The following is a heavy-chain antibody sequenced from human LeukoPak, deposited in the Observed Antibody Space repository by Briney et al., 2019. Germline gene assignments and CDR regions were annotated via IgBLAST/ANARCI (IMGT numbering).Heavy chain of an antibody. J-gene: IGHJ6*03. CDR3: ARDRYYYDSSGYRCTSCYYYYYMDV. V-gene: IGHV1-46*01. Sequence: ASVRVSCKASGYNVVGYYIHWVRQAPGQGLEWMGRINPRDGETSFAQKFQGRVTMTRDMSTSTVYMELSSLRSEDTAVYYCARDRYYYDSSGYRCTSCYYYYYMDVWGKGTTVTVSS. CDR2: INPRDGET. CDR1: GYNVVGYY. D-gene: IGHD3-22*01.